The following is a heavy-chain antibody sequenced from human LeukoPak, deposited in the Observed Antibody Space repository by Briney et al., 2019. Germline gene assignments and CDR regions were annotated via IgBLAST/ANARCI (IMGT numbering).Heavy chain of an antibody. CDR1: GFTFSSYA. D-gene: IGHD3-10*01. Sequence: AGGSLRLSCAASGFTFSSYAMSWVRQAPGKGLEWVSAISGSGGSTYYADSVKGRFTISGDNSKNTLYLQMNSLRAEDTAVYYCAKESYGSGSYRNWGQGTLVTVSS. J-gene: IGHJ4*02. CDR3: AKESYGSGSYRN. V-gene: IGHV3-23*01. CDR2: ISGSGGST.